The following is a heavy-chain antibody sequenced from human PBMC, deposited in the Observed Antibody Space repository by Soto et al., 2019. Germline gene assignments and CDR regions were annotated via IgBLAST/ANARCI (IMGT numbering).Heavy chain of an antibody. V-gene: IGHV4-34*01. D-gene: IGHD1-26*01. CDR3: AREGGGYRFDY. CDR1: GGSFSGYY. J-gene: IGHJ4*02. CDR2: INHSGST. Sequence: SETLSLTCAVYGGSFSGYYWNWIRQPPGKGLEWIGEINHSGSTNYNPSLKSRVTISVDTSKNQFSLRLSSVTAADTAVYYCAREGGGYRFDYWGQGALVTVPQ.